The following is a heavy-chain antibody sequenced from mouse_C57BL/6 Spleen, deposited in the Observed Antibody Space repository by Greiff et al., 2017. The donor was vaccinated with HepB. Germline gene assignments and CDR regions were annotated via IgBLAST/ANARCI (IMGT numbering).Heavy chain of an antibody. CDR2: ISDGGSYT. Sequence: EVQVVESGGGLVKPGGSLKLSCAASGFTFSSYAMSWVRQTPEKRLEWVATISDGGSYTYYPDNVKGRFTISRDNAKNNLYLQMSHLKSEDTAMYYCARDRYGSSDYWGQGTTLTVSS. V-gene: IGHV5-4*01. J-gene: IGHJ2*01. CDR3: ARDRYGSSDY. D-gene: IGHD1-1*01. CDR1: GFTFSSYA.